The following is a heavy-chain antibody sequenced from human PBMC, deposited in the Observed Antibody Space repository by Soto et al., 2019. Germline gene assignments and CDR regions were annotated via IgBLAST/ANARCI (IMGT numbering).Heavy chain of an antibody. CDR3: ARVGAVAGTLTLDS. J-gene: IGHJ4*02. CDR1: GGSLSSHY. CDR2: IYYSGST. V-gene: IGHV4-59*11. D-gene: IGHD6-19*01. Sequence: SETLSLPCTVSGGSLSSHYWSWIRQPPGKGLEWIGYIYYSGSTNYNPSLKSRVTISVDTSKNQFSLKVNSVTAADTAVYYCARVGAVAGTLTLDSWGQGTLVTVSS.